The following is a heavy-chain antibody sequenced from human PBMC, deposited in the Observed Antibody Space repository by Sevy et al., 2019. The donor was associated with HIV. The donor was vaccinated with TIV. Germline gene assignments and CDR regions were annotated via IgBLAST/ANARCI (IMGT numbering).Heavy chain of an antibody. CDR1: GYTLTGLS. CDR3: ATAREYYQDSSGYLDF. D-gene: IGHD3-22*01. CDR2: FDPEDGET. Sequence: ASVKVSCKVSGYTLTGLSMHWVRQAPGKGLEWMGRFDPEDGETIYAQNFQGRVTLTEVTSRDTAYMELSSLGYEDTAVYYCATAREYYQDSSGYLDFWGQGTLVTVSS. V-gene: IGHV1-24*01. J-gene: IGHJ4*02.